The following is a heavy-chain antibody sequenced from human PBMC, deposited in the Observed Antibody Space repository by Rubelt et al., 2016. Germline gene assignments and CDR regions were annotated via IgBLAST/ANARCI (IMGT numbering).Heavy chain of an antibody. J-gene: IGHJ6*02. D-gene: IGHD4-23*01. CDR3: ARDYGGFYYGLDV. Sequence: QVQLVQSGSELKEPGASVKVSCKTSGYTFTNYAINWVRQAPGQGLEWMARIHPNSGDTNIAQRFRGRVTMTRDTSISTAYMELSSLRPDDTAVYFCARDYGGFYYGLDVWGQGTTVTVS. V-gene: IGHV1-2*06. CDR1: GYTFTNYA. CDR2: IHPNSGDT.